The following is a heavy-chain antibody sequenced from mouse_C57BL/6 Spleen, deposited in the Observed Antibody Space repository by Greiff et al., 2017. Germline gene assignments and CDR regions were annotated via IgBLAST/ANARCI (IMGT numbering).Heavy chain of an antibody. Sequence: QVHVKQPGAELVKPGASVKVSCKASGYTFTSYWMHWVKQRPGQGLEWIGRIHPSDSDTNYNQKFKGKATLTVDKSSSTAYMQLSSLTSEDSAVDYCASYYDYDGYYFDYWGQGTTLTVSS. CDR1: GYTFTSYW. D-gene: IGHD2-4*01. V-gene: IGHV1-74*01. CDR3: ASYYDYDGYYFDY. CDR2: IHPSDSDT. J-gene: IGHJ2*01.